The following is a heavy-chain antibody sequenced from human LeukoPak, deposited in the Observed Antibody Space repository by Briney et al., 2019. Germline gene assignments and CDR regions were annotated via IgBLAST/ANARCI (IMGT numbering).Heavy chain of an antibody. D-gene: IGHD2-15*01. Sequence: GGSLRLSCAASGFTFSSHAMSWVRQAPGKGLGWVSTIRDSGGATYYADSVKDRFTISRDNSKNTLYLQMNSLRAEDAAIYYCAQSFCSGGACAFDCWGQGTLVTVSS. V-gene: IGHV3-23*01. CDR3: AQSFCSGGACAFDC. CDR1: GFTFSSHA. J-gene: IGHJ4*02. CDR2: IRDSGGAT.